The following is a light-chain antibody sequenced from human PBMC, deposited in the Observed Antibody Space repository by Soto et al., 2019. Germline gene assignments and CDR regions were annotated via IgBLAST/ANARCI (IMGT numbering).Light chain of an antibody. J-gene: IGLJ2*01. Sequence: TGTSSDVGIYNLVSWYQQHPGKAPKLIIYEGSQRPSGISGRFSGSKSGNTASLTISGLQTEDEAHYYCCSYAGSRTLVFGGGTQLTVL. CDR2: EGS. CDR1: SSDVGIYNL. V-gene: IGLV2-23*01. CDR3: CSYAGSRTLV.